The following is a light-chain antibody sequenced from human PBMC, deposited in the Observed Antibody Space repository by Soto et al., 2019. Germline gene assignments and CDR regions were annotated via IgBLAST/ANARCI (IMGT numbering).Light chain of an antibody. CDR2: GAS. CDR1: QSVSSIY. Sequence: EIVLTQSPDTLSLSPGERATLSYRASQSVSSIYLAWYQQKPGQAPRLLIYGASSRATGIPDRFSGSGSGTDFTLTISRLEPEDFAVYYCQQYGSSRWTFGQGTKVEIK. J-gene: IGKJ1*01. CDR3: QQYGSSRWT. V-gene: IGKV3-20*01.